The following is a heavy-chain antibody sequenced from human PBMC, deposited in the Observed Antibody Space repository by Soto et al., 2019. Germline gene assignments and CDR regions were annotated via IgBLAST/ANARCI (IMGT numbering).Heavy chain of an antibody. Sequence: PGGSLRLSCAASGFTVSSNYMSWVRQAPGKGLEWVSVIYSGGSTYYADSVKGRFTISRDNSKNTLYLQMNSLRAEDTAVYYCASGGYFIITSCYGWPSYYYYYMDVWGKGTTVTVSS. D-gene: IGHD2-2*01. V-gene: IGHV3-66*01. CDR2: IYSGGST. J-gene: IGHJ6*03. CDR1: GFTVSSNY. CDR3: ASGGYFIITSCYGWPSYYYYYMDV.